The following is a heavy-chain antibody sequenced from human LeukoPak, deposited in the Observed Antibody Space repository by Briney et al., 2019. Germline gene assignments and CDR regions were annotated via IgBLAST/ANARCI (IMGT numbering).Heavy chain of an antibody. V-gene: IGHV4-34*01. J-gene: IGHJ6*04. CDR1: GGSFSGYY. CDR3: ARESSGGSPDV. D-gene: IGHD2-15*01. Sequence: SETLSLTCAVYGGSFSGYYWSWIRQPPGKGLEWIGEINHSGSTNYNPSLKSRVTISVDTSKNQFSLKLSSVTAADTAVYYCARESSGGSPDVWGKGTTVTISS. CDR2: INHSGST.